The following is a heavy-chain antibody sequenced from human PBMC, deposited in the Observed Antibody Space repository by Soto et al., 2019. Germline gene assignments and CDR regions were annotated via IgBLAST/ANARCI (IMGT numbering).Heavy chain of an antibody. CDR1: GFTFDDYA. J-gene: IGHJ4*02. D-gene: IGHD2-15*01. Sequence: DVQLVESGGGLVQPGRSLRLSCAASGFTFDDYAMHWVRRVPGKGLEWVSSISWNSNIIGYADSVKGRFTISRDNAKNSLYLQMNSLRPEDTALYYCAKGGPDGFCSGGRCYFDYWGQGNLVTVSS. CDR2: ISWNSNII. CDR3: AKGGPDGFCSGGRCYFDY. V-gene: IGHV3-9*01.